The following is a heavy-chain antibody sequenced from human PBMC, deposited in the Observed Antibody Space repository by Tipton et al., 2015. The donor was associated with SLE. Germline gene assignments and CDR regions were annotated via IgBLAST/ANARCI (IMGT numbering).Heavy chain of an antibody. V-gene: IGHV3-30-3*01. J-gene: IGHJ4*02. Sequence: RSLRLSCAASGFTFSSYAMHWVRQAPGKGLEWVAVISYDGSNKYYADSVKGRFTISRDNSKNTLYLQMNSLRAEDTAVYYCARARATVTTGHFDYWGQGTLVTVSS. D-gene: IGHD4-17*01. CDR2: ISYDGSNK. CDR1: GFTFSSYA. CDR3: ARARATVTTGHFDY.